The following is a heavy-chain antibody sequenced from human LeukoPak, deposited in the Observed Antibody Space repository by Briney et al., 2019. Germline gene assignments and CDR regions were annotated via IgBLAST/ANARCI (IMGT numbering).Heavy chain of an antibody. V-gene: IGHV1-69*05. CDR2: IIPIFGTA. CDR1: GGTFSSYA. J-gene: IGHJ3*02. Sequence: SVKVSCKASGGTFSSYAISWVRQAPGQGLEWMGGIIPIFGTANYAQKFQGRVTITTDESTSTAYMELSSLRSEDTAVYYCARISGENYDAFDIWGQGTMVTVSS. CDR3: ARISGENYDAFDI. D-gene: IGHD1-7*01.